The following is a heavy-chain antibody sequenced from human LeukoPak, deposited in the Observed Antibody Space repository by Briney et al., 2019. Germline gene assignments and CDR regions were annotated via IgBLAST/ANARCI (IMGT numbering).Heavy chain of an antibody. CDR2: ISGSGGST. CDR1: GFTFSSYA. D-gene: IGHD3-10*01. J-gene: IGHJ4*02. Sequence: PGGSLRLSCAASGFTFSSYAMSWVRQAPGKGLEWVSGISGSGGSTYYADSVKGRFTISRDNSKNTLYLQMNSLRAEDTAVYYCAKDKTRAILWFGESMWYWGQGTLVTVSS. V-gene: IGHV3-23*01. CDR3: AKDKTRAILWFGESMWY.